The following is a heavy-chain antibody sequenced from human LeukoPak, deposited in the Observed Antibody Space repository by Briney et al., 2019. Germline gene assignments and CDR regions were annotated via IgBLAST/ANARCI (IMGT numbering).Heavy chain of an antibody. CDR3: TRRGSSGTDY. V-gene: IGHV3-74*01. CDR2: INEDGSTT. Sequence: GGSLRLSCAASGFTFSSNWMHWVRQAPGKGLVWVSRINEDGSTTNYADSVKGRSTIFRDNAKNTLYLQMNSLRAEDTAVYYCTRRGSSGTDYWGQGTLVTVSS. CDR1: GFTFSSNW. J-gene: IGHJ4*02. D-gene: IGHD6-13*01.